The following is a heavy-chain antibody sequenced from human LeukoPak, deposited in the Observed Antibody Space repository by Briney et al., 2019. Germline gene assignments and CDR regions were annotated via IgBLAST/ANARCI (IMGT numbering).Heavy chain of an antibody. J-gene: IGHJ4*02. CDR2: IKQDGSEK. V-gene: IGHV3-7*01. D-gene: IGHD3-10*01. Sequence: GGSLRLSCAASGFTFSSYWMSWVRQAPGKGLEGVANIKQDGSEKYYVDSVKGRFTISRDNAKNSLYLQMNSLRAEDTAVYYCARDGLWFGELLFDYWGQGTLVTVSS. CDR3: ARDGLWFGELLFDY. CDR1: GFTFSSYW.